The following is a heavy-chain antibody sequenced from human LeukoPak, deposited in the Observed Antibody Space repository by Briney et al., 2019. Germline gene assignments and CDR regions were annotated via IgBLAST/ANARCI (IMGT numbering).Heavy chain of an antibody. CDR1: GFTFNSFG. CDR3: VKESGFMVAPNSAFDI. Sequence: GGSLRLSCAASGFTFNSFGMNWVRQAPGKGLDWVSAINSGGTTTYYADSVKGRFTISRDNSKNTLYLQMSSLRAEDTAVYYCVKESGFMVAPNSAFDIWGQGTMVTVSS. D-gene: IGHD4/OR15-4a*01. V-gene: IGHV3-NL1*01. J-gene: IGHJ3*02. CDR2: INSGGTTT.